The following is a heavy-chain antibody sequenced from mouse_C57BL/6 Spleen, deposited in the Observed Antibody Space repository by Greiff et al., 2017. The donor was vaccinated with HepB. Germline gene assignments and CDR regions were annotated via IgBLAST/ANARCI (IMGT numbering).Heavy chain of an antibody. CDR3: ARGGYYGSSHPWFAY. J-gene: IGHJ3*01. V-gene: IGHV5-17*01. D-gene: IGHD1-1*01. CDR2: ISSGSSTI. Sequence: EVQLVESGGGLVKPGGSLKLSCAASGFTFSDYGMHWVRQAPEKGLEWVAYISSGSSTIYYADTVKGRFTISRDNAKNTLFLQMTSLRSEDTAMYYCARGGYYGSSHPWFAYWGQGTLVTVSA. CDR1: GFTFSDYG.